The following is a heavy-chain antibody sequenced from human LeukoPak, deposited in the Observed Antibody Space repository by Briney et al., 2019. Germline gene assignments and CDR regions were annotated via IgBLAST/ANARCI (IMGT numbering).Heavy chain of an antibody. CDR1: GGSFSGYY. J-gene: IGHJ5*02. V-gene: IGHV4-34*01. CDR3: AKAGETYYYGSGSYYSGWFDP. CDR2: INHSGST. Sequence: PSETLSLTCAVYGGSFSGYYWSWIRQPPGKGLEWIGEINHSGSTNYNPSLKSRVTISVDTSKNQFSLKLSSVTAADTAVYYCAKAGETYYYGSGSYYSGWFDPWGQGTLVTVSS. D-gene: IGHD3-10*01.